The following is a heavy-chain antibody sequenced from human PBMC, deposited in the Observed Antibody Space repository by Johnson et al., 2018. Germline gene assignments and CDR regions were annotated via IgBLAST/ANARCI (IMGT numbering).Heavy chain of an antibody. V-gene: IGHV1-69*01. J-gene: IGHJ6*02. Sequence: QVQLVQSGAEVKKPGSSVKVSCKASGGTFSSYAISWVRQAPGQGLEWMGGIIPIFGTANYAQKFQGRVTITADESTSTAYMELSSRRSEDTAVYYCARDGLSSPPQYYYSGMDVWGQGTTVTVSS. CDR2: IIPIFGTA. CDR3: ARDGLSSPPQYYYSGMDV. CDR1: GGTFSSYA. D-gene: IGHD2-2*01.